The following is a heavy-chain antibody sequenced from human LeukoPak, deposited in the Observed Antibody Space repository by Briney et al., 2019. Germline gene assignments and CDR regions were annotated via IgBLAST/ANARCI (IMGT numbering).Heavy chain of an antibody. CDR2: ISGSGGST. CDR1: GFTFSSYA. V-gene: IGHV3-23*01. CDR3: AKDGVAVAGFNTHSVNFDY. D-gene: IGHD6-19*01. Sequence: GGSLRLSCAASGFTFSSYAMSWVRQAPGKGLGWVSAISGSGGSTYYADSVKGRFTISRDNSKNTLYLQMNSLRAEDTAVYYCAKDGVAVAGFNTHSVNFDYWGQGTLVTVSS. J-gene: IGHJ4*02.